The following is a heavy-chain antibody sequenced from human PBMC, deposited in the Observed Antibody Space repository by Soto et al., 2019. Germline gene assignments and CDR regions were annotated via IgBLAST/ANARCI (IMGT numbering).Heavy chain of an antibody. CDR1: GFTFDDYA. Sequence: GGSLRLSCAASGFTFDDYAMHWVRQAPGKGLEWVSGISWNSGSIGYADSVKGRFTISRDNAKNSLYLQMNSLRAEDTALYYCARHHASYNWNYVAMLFDPWGQGTLVTVSS. V-gene: IGHV3-9*01. CDR2: ISWNSGSI. J-gene: IGHJ5*02. CDR3: ARHHASYNWNYVAMLFDP. D-gene: IGHD1-7*01.